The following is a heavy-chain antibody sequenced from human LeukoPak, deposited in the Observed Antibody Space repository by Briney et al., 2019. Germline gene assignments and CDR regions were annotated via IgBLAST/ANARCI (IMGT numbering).Heavy chain of an antibody. Sequence: PGGSLRLSCAASGFSFSTNAMSWVRQAPEKGLEWVSGISGSGGTTVYADSVKGRFTVSRDNSKSTLYLQMNGLRGDDTAVYFCVRKNSGSNPYDYWGQGTLVTVSS. V-gene: IGHV3-23*01. J-gene: IGHJ4*02. CDR3: VRKNSGSNPYDY. CDR1: GFSFSTNA. D-gene: IGHD1-7*01. CDR2: ISGSGGTT.